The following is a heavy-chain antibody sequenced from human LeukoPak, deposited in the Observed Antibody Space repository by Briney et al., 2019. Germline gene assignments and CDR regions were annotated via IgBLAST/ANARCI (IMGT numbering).Heavy chain of an antibody. CDR3: YSMIVVEIRVINDY. J-gene: IGHJ4*02. Sequence: PGGSLRLSCAASGFTFSSYAMSWVRQAPGKGLEWVSAISDSGGSTYYADSVKGRFTISRDNSKNTLYLQMNSLRAEDTAVYYCYSMIVVEIRVINDYWGQGTLVTVSS. D-gene: IGHD3-22*01. CDR1: GFTFSSYA. CDR2: ISDSGGST. V-gene: IGHV3-23*01.